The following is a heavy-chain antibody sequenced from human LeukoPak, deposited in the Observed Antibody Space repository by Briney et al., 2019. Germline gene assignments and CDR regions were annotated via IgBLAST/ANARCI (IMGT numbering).Heavy chain of an antibody. D-gene: IGHD2-8*01. Sequence: PSETLSLTCTVSGGSISSGSYYWSWIRQPAGKGLERIGRIYTSGSTNYNPSLKSRVTISVDTSKNQFSLKLSSVTAADTAVYYCVRDIPLYCTNGVCPFSDYYYYMDVWGKGTTVTVSS. V-gene: IGHV4-61*02. J-gene: IGHJ6*03. CDR2: IYTSGST. CDR3: VRDIPLYCTNGVCPFSDYYYYMDV. CDR1: GGSISSGSYY.